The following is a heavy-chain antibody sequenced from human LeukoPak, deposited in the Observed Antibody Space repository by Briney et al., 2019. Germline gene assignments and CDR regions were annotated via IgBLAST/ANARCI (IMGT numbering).Heavy chain of an antibody. CDR2: IYTSGST. CDR1: GGSISSYY. CDR3: AREITPLPGYFDP. V-gene: IGHV4-4*09. D-gene: IGHD4-23*01. Sequence: SETLSLTCTVSGGSISSYYWSWIRQPPGKGLEWIGYIYTSGSTNYNPSLKSRVTISVDMSKNQFSLKLSSVTAADTAVYYCAREITPLPGYFDPWGQGTLVTVSS. J-gene: IGHJ5*02.